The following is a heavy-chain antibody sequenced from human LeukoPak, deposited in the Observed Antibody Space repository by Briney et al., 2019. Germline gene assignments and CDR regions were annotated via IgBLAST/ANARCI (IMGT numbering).Heavy chain of an antibody. CDR3: ARDRDYYDSSGSSAFDY. V-gene: IGHV4-38-2*02. Sequence: SETLSLTCTVSGYSISSGYYWGWIRQPPGKGLEWIGSIYHSGSTYYNPSLKSRVTISVDTSKNQFSLKLSSVTAADTAVYYCARDRDYYDSSGSSAFDYWGQGTLVTVSS. D-gene: IGHD3-22*01. CDR2: IYHSGST. CDR1: GYSISSGYY. J-gene: IGHJ4*02.